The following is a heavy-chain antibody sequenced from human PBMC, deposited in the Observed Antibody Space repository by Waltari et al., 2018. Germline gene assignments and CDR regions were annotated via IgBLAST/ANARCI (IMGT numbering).Heavy chain of an antibody. CDR3: AKDILTXSYLFDY. D-gene: IGHD3-9*01. CDR1: GFTFXNYV. V-gene: IGHV3-23*01. CDR2: IGGSNSAX. J-gene: IGHJ4*02. Sequence: EVQLLESGGGLVQPGGSLRXSCAASGFTFXNYVMSWVRQAPGKGLEWVSTIGGSNSAXWYVDSVKGRFTXSRXNSXXXLXLQMNSLXXXDTAXYYCAKDILTXSYLFDYXGQGTLVTVXS.